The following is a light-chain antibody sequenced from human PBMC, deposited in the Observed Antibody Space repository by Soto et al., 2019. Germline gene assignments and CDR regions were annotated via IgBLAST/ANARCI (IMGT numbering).Light chain of an antibody. Sequence: DIQMTQSPSSVSASVGDRVTITCRASQGVGSWLAWYQQKPGKAPKLLIYAASSLQSGVPSRFSGSGSGTDFTRTITSLQPEDFAPYYCQQANSFPWTFGTGTKVEIK. CDR3: QQANSFPWT. J-gene: IGKJ1*01. V-gene: IGKV1-12*01. CDR2: AAS. CDR1: QGVGSW.